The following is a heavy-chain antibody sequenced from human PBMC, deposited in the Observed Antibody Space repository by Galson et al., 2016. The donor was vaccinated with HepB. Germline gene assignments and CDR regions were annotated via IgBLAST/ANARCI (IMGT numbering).Heavy chain of an antibody. CDR3: AKSMPVAVTWFDP. V-gene: IGHV2-5*01. CDR2: LSSNGNK. Sequence: PALVKPTQTLTLTCTFSGFSLNTDAVGVGWFRQAPGKPLEWLALLSSNGNKRYGPSLRSRLTINKDTSQNQVVLTMTDMGPVDTGTYYCAKSMPVAVTWFDPWGRGTLVTVSS. CDR1: GFSLNTDAVG. J-gene: IGHJ5*02. D-gene: IGHD6-19*01.